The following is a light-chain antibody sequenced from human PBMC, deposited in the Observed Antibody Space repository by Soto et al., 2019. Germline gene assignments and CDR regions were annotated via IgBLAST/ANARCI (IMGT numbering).Light chain of an antibody. CDR1: TSNIGHNY. CDR2: DIN. CDR3: CSYTGANTWV. J-gene: IGLJ3*02. V-gene: IGLV1-51*01. Sequence: QSVLTQPPSVSAAPGQRVTISCSGSTSNIGHNYVSWYHHLPGTAPRLLIYDINKRPSGIPDRFSGSKSGTSATLGITGLQTGDEGDYYCCSYTGANTWVFGGGTKLTVL.